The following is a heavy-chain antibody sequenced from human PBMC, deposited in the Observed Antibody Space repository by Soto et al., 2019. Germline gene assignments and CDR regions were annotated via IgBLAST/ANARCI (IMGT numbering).Heavy chain of an antibody. CDR2: ISYDGSNK. J-gene: IGHJ4*02. CDR1: GFTFSSYA. D-gene: IGHD6-6*01. Sequence: GGSLRLSCAASGFTFSSYAMHWVRQAPGKGLEWVAVISYDGSNKYYADSVKGRFTISRDNSKNTLYLQMNSLRAEDTAVYYCASQLGYSSSSAPLDYWGQGALVTVSS. V-gene: IGHV3-30-3*01. CDR3: ASQLGYSSSSAPLDY.